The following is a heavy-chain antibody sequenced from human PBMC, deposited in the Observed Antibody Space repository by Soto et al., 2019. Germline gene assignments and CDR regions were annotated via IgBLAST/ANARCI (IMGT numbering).Heavy chain of an antibody. J-gene: IGHJ5*02. V-gene: IGHV3-23*01. D-gene: IGHD3-22*01. CDR1: GFTFSSYA. CDR2: ISGSGGRT. Sequence: GGSLRLSCAASGFTFSSYAMNWVRQAPGKGLEWVSAISGSGGRTYYADSVKGRFTISSDSSKNTIYLQMNSLRAEDTAVYYCAKATYARSGYYGFQDFHLCGQGSLVTVSS. CDR3: AKATYARSGYYGFQDFHL.